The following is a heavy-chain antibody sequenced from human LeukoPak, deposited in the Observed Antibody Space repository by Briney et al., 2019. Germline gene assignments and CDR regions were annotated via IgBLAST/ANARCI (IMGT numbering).Heavy chain of an antibody. CDR2: ISSNGGST. J-gene: IGHJ4*02. CDR1: GFTFSSYA. Sequence: GGSLRLSCAASGFTFSSYAMHWVRQAPGKGLEYVSAISSNGGSTYYANSVKGRFTISRDNSKNTLYLQMGSLRAEDMAVYYCAREGSGPSSGSFGYWGQGTLVTVSS. V-gene: IGHV3-64*01. CDR3: AREGSGPSSGSFGY. D-gene: IGHD3-10*01.